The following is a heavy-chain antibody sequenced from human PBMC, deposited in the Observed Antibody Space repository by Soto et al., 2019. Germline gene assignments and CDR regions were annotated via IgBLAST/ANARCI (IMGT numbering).Heavy chain of an antibody. CDR3: AHLTTGGFYFDY. D-gene: IGHD4-17*01. V-gene: IGHV2-5*02. CDR1: GFSLRNSGVG. J-gene: IGHJ4*02. Sequence: QITLKDSGPTLVKPTQTLTLTCTFSGFSLRNSGVGVGWIRQPPGKALEWLALIYWDDDKRYSPSLKSRLTITQDTSKNPVVLTMTNMDPVDTATYYCAHLTTGGFYFDYWGKGTLVTVSS. CDR2: IYWDDDK.